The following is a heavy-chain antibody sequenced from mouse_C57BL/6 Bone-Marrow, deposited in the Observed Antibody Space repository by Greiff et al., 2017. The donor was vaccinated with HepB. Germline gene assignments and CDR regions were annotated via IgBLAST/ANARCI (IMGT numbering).Heavy chain of an antibody. CDR2: IRNKANGYTT. J-gene: IGHJ3*01. CDR1: GFTFTAYY. D-gene: IGHD2-5*01. CDR3: ARYEGYSNPFAY. Sequence: EVKLVESGGGLVQPGGSLSLSCAASGFTFTAYYMSWVRQPPGKALEWLGFIRNKANGYTTEYSETVKGRFTISRDKSQSILYLKMNALGAEDSSTYYCARYEGYSNPFAYWGQGTLVTVSA. V-gene: IGHV7-3*01.